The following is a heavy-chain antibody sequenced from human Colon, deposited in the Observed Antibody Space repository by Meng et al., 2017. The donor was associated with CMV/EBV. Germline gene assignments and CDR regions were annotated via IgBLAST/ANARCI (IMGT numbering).Heavy chain of an antibody. D-gene: IGHD3-3*01. CDR1: EATFTNSA. CDR3: AADSVTRFLGGGLDV. Sequence: SVKVSCKTSEATFTNSAVQWVRQARGQGLEWMGWIVVGSGKTNYAEKFQERLTITRDMSTGTAYMELSSLRFEDTAVYYCAADSVTRFLGGGLDVWGQGTTVTVS. CDR2: IVVGSGKT. J-gene: IGHJ6*02. V-gene: IGHV1-58*01.